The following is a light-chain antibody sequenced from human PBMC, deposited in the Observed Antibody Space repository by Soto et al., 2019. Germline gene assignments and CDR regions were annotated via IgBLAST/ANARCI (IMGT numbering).Light chain of an antibody. J-gene: IGKJ4*01. CDR1: QSVSST. Sequence: DIVLTQSPGTLSVSPGERATLSCRASQSVSSTLAWYQQKAGQAPRLLIYGASTRATGIPARFSGSGSGTEFILTISSLQSEDFAVYYCQQYNKWPLTFGGGTKVDIK. CDR3: QQYNKWPLT. CDR2: GAS. V-gene: IGKV3-15*01.